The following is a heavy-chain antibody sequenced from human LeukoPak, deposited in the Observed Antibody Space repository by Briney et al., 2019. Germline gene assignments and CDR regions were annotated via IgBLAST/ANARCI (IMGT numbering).Heavy chain of an antibody. CDR1: GFTFSSYW. CDR3: VKDRDFWSGLDV. V-gene: IGHV3-9*01. J-gene: IGHJ6*02. CDR2: ISWQSRTR. D-gene: IGHD3-3*01. Sequence: GGSLGLSCAASGFTFSSYWMNWARQAPGKGLEWVSGISWQSRTRKYADSVRGRFTISRDNAKNSLYLQMNSLKLEDTALYYCVKDRDFWSGLDVWGQGTMVTVS.